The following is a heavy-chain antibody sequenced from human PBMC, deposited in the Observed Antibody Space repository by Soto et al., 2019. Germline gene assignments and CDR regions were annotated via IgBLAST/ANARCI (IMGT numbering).Heavy chain of an antibody. CDR3: ARSTDSMIIAISDY. CDR2: IWYDGSNT. CDR1: GFIFSNYG. V-gene: IGHV3-33*01. D-gene: IGHD3-22*01. J-gene: IGHJ4*02. Sequence: QVQLVESGGGVVQPGRSLRLSCAASGFIFSNYGMHWVRQAPGKGLEWVAIIWYDGSNTYYVDSVKGRFTISRDNSKNTLYLQMNDLRAEDTAVYYCARSTDSMIIAISDYWGQGTLVTVSA.